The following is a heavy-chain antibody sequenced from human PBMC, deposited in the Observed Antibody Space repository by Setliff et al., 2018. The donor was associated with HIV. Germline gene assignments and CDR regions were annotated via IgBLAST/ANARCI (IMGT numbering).Heavy chain of an antibody. J-gene: IGHJ2*01. CDR1: GGSISRSGYY. CDR3: ARDGLRGYSYGIGWHIEV. Sequence: SETLSLTCTVSGGSISRSGYYWDWIRQLPGKGLEWMGYISHSGGTYYNPSLGVRVSLSVDTSKNQFSLHLTSVTAADTAVYFCARDGLRGYSYGIGWHIEVWRRGTPVTVAA. CDR2: ISHSGGT. D-gene: IGHD5-18*01. V-gene: IGHV4-31*03.